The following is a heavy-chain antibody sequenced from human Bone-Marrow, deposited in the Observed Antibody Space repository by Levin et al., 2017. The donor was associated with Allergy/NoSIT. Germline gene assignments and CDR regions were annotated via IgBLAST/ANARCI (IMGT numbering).Heavy chain of an antibody. CDR1: GFTFSSYS. D-gene: IGHD2-21*02. V-gene: IGHV3-21*01. CDR3: ARAGWVTTPLYYFDY. Sequence: ASVKVSCTASGFTFSSYSMNWVRQAPGKGLEWVSSITRSSNYIYYTDSVKGRFTISRDNAKDSLYLQMNSLRAEDTAVYYCARAGWVTTPLYYFDYWGQGTVVTVSS. CDR2: ITRSSNYI. J-gene: IGHJ4*02.